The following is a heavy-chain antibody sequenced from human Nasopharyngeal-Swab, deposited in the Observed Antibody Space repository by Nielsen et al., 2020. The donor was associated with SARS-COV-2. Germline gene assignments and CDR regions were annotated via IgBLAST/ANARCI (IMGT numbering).Heavy chain of an antibody. CDR3: ARPDYYDSSGSP. Sequence: GESLKISCRASGFSFSNYWMHWVRQSPGAGLVWVSRTDQNARITNYADSVNGRFTISRDNSKNTLYLQMHSLRAEDTAVYYCARPDYYDSSGSPWGQGTLVTVSS. V-gene: IGHV3-74*01. CDR2: TDQNARIT. CDR1: GFSFSNYW. D-gene: IGHD3-22*01. J-gene: IGHJ5*02.